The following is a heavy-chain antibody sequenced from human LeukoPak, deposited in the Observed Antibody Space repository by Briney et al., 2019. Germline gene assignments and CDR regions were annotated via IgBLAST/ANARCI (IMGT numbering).Heavy chain of an antibody. D-gene: IGHD3-3*01. CDR3: ASTYDFWSGYPALYYYYYGMDV. Sequence: GGSLRLSCSASGFTFSSYAMHWVRQAPGKGLEYVSAISSNGGSTYYADSVKGRFTISRDNSKNTLYLQMNSLRAEDTAVYYCASTYDFWSGYPALYYYYYGMDVWGQGTTVTVSS. CDR2: ISSNGGST. CDR1: GFTFSSYA. J-gene: IGHJ6*02. V-gene: IGHV3-64*04.